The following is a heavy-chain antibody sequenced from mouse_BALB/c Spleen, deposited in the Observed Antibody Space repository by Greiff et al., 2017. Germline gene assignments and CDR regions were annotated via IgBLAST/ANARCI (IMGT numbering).Heavy chain of an antibody. CDR1: GYSITSDYA. Sequence: DVKLQESGPGLVKPSQSLSLTCTVTGYSITSDYAWNWIRQFPGNKLEWMGYISYSGSTSYNPSLKSRISITRDTSKNQFFLQLNSVTTEDTATYYCARKGGLLGAMDYWGQGTSVTVSS. D-gene: IGHD1-1*01. J-gene: IGHJ4*01. CDR2: ISYSGST. CDR3: ARKGGLLGAMDY. V-gene: IGHV3-2*02.